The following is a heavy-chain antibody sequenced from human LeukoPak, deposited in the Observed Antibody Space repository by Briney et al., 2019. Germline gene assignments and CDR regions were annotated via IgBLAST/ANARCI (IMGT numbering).Heavy chain of an antibody. CDR2: IRTKPYGGTP. V-gene: IGHV3-49*04. J-gene: IGHJ4*02. Sequence: PGGSLRLSCTGSGFTFGDHTMNWVRQAPGKGLKWVGFIRTKPYGGTPEYAASVAGRFTISRDDSRGIAYLQMNSLKIEDTAVYFCTRGRIGYCSGTSCYLDSWGQGTLVTVSS. D-gene: IGHD2-2*01. CDR1: GFTFGDHT. CDR3: TRGRIGYCSGTSCYLDS.